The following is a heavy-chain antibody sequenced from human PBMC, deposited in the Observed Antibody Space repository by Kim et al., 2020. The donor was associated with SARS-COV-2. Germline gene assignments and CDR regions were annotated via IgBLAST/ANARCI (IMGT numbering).Heavy chain of an antibody. J-gene: IGHJ4*02. CDR1: GFTFDDYA. CDR2: ISWNSGSI. Sequence: GGSLRLSCAASGFTFDDYAMHWVRQAPGKGLEWVSGISWNSGSIGYADSVKGRFTISRDNAKNSLYLQMNSLRAEDTALYYCAKGGRIAAVPFDYWGQGTLVTVSS. D-gene: IGHD6-13*01. V-gene: IGHV3-9*01. CDR3: AKGGRIAAVPFDY.